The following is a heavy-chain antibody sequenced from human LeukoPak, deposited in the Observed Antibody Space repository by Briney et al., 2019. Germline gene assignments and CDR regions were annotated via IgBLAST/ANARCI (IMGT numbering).Heavy chain of an antibody. CDR3: ARIPMDTKESAFDI. Sequence: GASVKVSCKASGYTFTGYYMHWVRQAPGQGLEWMGWINPSSGGTNYAQKFQGRVTMTRDTSISTAYMELSSLRSEDTAVYYCARIPMDTKESAFDIWGQGTMVTVPS. J-gene: IGHJ3*02. V-gene: IGHV1-2*02. D-gene: IGHD5-18*01. CDR1: GYTFTGYY. CDR2: INPSSGGT.